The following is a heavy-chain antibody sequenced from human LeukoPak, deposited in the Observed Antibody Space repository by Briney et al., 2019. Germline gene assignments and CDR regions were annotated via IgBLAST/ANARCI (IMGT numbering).Heavy chain of an antibody. J-gene: IGHJ5*02. Sequence: GGSLRLSCAASGFTFDDYAMHWVRQAPGKGLEWVSGISWNSGSIGYADSVKGRFTISRDNAKNSLYQQMNSLRAEDTALYYCAKGVIAVAGTLNWFDPWGQGTLVTVSS. D-gene: IGHD6-19*01. CDR1: GFTFDDYA. V-gene: IGHV3-9*01. CDR3: AKGVIAVAGTLNWFDP. CDR2: ISWNSGSI.